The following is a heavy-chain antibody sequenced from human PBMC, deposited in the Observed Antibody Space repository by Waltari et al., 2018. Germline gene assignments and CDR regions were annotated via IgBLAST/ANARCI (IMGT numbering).Heavy chain of an antibody. J-gene: IGHJ1*01. CDR1: GYTFTTYS. CDR3: ARGGPGGPTVVALGDTQP. V-gene: IGHV1-46*01. D-gene: IGHD2-15*01. CDR2: INPSGGNT. Sequence: QVQLVQSGAEMKKPGASVKVSCKASGYTFTTYSMHWVRRAPGQGLEWMGIINPSGGNTSYAQKFQGRVTLTRDTSTSTVYMDLSGLTSDDTAVYYCARGGPGGPTVVALGDTQPWGQGTLVTVSS.